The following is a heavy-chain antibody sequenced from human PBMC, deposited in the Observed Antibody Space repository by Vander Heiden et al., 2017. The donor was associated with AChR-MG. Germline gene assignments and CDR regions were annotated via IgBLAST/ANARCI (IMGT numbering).Heavy chain of an antibody. V-gene: IGHV4-30-2*01. CDR3: ARADVYYYDSSGYPQNFDY. Sequence: QLQLQESGSGLVKPSQTLSLTCAVSGGSLRSGGYSWSWIRQPPGKGLEWIGYIYHSGSTYYNPSLKSRVTISVDRSKNQFSLKLSSVTAADTAVYYCARADVYYYDSSGYPQNFDYWGQGTLVTVSS. D-gene: IGHD3-22*01. J-gene: IGHJ4*02. CDR2: IYHSGST. CDR1: GGSLRSGGYS.